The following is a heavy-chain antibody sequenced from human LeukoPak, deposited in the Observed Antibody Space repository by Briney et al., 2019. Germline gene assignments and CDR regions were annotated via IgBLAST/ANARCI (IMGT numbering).Heavy chain of an antibody. CDR2: ISSSGSTI. D-gene: IGHD3-10*01. CDR1: GFTFSSYE. CDR3: ATALGFGAMAGFDY. Sequence: GGSLRLSCAASGFTFSSYEMNWVRQAPGKGLEWVSYISSSGSTIYYADSVKGRFTISRDNAKNSLYLQMNSLRAEDTAVYYCATALGFGAMAGFDYWGQGTLVTVSS. V-gene: IGHV3-48*03. J-gene: IGHJ4*02.